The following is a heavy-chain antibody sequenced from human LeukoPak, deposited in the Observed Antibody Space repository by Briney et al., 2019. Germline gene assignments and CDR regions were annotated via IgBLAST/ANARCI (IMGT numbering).Heavy chain of an antibody. CDR1: GFTFNSYS. Sequence: GGSLRLSCAASGFTFNSYSMNWVRQAPGKGLEWVSSISSSSNYIYYADSLKGRFTISRDNAKNSVYLQMNSLRAEDTAVYYCARILAYYMDVWGKGTTVTVSS. J-gene: IGHJ6*03. CDR2: ISSSSNYI. V-gene: IGHV3-21*01. CDR3: ARILAYYMDV.